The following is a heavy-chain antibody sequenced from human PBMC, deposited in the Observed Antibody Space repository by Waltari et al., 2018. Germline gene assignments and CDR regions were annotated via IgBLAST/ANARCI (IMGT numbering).Heavy chain of an antibody. CDR3: AREKGYSSGNFDY. V-gene: IGHV5-51*01. J-gene: IGHJ4*02. Sequence: EVQLVQSGAEMKKPGESLKISWKGFGYSFTTYWIGWVRQRPGKGLEWMGFVYVDDSDTRYSPSFQGQVTISADKSINTAYLQWSSLEASDTAMYYCAREKGYSSGNFDYWGQGTLVTVSS. CDR1: GYSFTTYW. CDR2: VYVDDSDT. D-gene: IGHD6-19*01.